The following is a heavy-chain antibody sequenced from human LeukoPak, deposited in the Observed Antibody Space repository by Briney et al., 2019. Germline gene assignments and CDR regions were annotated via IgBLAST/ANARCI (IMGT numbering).Heavy chain of an antibody. J-gene: IGHJ4*02. D-gene: IGHD3-10*01. CDR3: ARTSRSSGSYFIY. CDR1: GYTFASYG. V-gene: IGHV1-18*01. CDR2: ISADNGNT. Sequence: ASVKVSCKASGYTFASYGFSWMRPAPGQGLEWMGWISADNGNTDYAQKVQGRVTMTTETSTSTAYMELRSLTSDDTALYYCARTSRSSGSYFIYWGQGTLVTVSS.